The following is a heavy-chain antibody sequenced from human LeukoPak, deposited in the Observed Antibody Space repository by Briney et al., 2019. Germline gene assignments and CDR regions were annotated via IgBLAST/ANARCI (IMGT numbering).Heavy chain of an antibody. CDR2: INPNSGGT. Sequence: ASVKVSCKGSGYTFTGYYIHWVRQAPGQGLEWMGWINPNSGGTNYAQKFQGRVTMTRDTSISTAYMELNRLKSDDTAVFYCATKGYSSSWYEYWGQGTLVTVSS. CDR3: ATKGYSSSWYEY. J-gene: IGHJ4*02. D-gene: IGHD6-13*01. V-gene: IGHV1-2*02. CDR1: GYTFTGYY.